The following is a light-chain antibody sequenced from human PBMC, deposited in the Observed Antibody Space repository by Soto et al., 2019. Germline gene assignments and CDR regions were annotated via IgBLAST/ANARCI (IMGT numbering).Light chain of an antibody. V-gene: IGKV3-15*01. Sequence: VMTQSPATLSVSPGERATLSCRASLTVSNNLAWYQQKPVQAPRLLIDYASTRATGIPDRFSGSGSVKYFTRTISSVPSEDVAGYYCEQYNNWPPRATLGPGT. J-gene: IGKJ3*01. CDR2: YAS. CDR1: LTVSNN. CDR3: EQYNNWPPRAT.